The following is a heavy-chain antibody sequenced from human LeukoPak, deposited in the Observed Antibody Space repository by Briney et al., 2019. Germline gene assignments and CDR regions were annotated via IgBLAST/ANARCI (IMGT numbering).Heavy chain of an antibody. J-gene: IGHJ4*02. CDR3: ARALIGTMVRGVLLGY. V-gene: IGHV3-48*01. CDR2: ISSSSSTI. CDR1: GFTFSSYS. Sequence: GGSLRLSCTASGFTFSSYSMNWVRQAPGKGLEWVSYISSSSSTIYYADSVKGRFTISRDNAKNSLCLQMNSLRAEDTAVYYCARALIGTMVRGVLLGYWGQGTLVTVSS. D-gene: IGHD3-10*01.